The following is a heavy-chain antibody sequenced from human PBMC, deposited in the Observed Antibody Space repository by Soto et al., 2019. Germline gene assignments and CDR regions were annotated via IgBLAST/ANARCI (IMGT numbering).Heavy chain of an antibody. CDR1: GASISRYY. D-gene: IGHD6-19*01. Sequence: SETLSLTCTVSGASISRYYWSWIRQSPGKGLEWIESIYYSGSTHYNPSLKSRVTVSVDTSKNQFSLKLASVTAADTAVYFCVSHRNYIVVSGSFFDYWSQGTLVTVSS. CDR2: IYYSGST. J-gene: IGHJ4*02. V-gene: IGHV4-59*04. CDR3: VSHRNYIVVSGSFFDY.